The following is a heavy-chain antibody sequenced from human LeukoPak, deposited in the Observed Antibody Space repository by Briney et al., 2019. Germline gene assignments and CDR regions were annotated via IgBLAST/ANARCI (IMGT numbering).Heavy chain of an antibody. D-gene: IGHD2-8*01. V-gene: IGHV5-51*01. J-gene: IGHJ4*02. Sequence: GESLKISCKGSGYSFTRYWIGWVRQMPGKGLQWMGIIYPGDSDIRYSPSFQGQVTISADKSISTAYLQWSSLEASDTAMYYCARQGPMYAIDYWGQGTLVTVSS. CDR2: IYPGDSDI. CDR3: ARQGPMYAIDY. CDR1: GYSFTRYW.